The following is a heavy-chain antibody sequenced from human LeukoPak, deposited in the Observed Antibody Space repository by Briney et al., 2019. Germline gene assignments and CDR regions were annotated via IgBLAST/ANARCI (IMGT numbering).Heavy chain of an antibody. CDR3: ARESKSYDGSGFYHDY. Sequence: KPSETLSLTCSVSGGSIRNYFWSWIRQPAGKGLEWIGRIYTSGSTDYNPSLRSRVTMSVDTSRNQFSLKLTSMTAADTAVYYCARESKSYDGSGFYHDYWGRGILVTVSS. J-gene: IGHJ4*02. CDR2: IYTSGST. CDR1: GGSIRNYF. D-gene: IGHD3-22*01. V-gene: IGHV4-4*07.